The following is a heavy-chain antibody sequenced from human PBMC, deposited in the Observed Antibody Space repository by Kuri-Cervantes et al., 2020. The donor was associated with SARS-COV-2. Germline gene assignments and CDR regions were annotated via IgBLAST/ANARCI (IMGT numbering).Heavy chain of an antibody. D-gene: IGHD3-16*01. Sequence: GGSLRLSCAASGFTFSSYAMHWVRQAPGKGLEYVSAISSNGGSTYYANSVKGRFTISRDNSKNTLYLQMNSLRAEGTAVYYCASVHTSEYWYFDLWGRGTLVTVSS. CDR3: ASVHTSEYWYFDL. J-gene: IGHJ2*01. V-gene: IGHV3-64*01. CDR2: ISSNGGST. CDR1: GFTFSSYA.